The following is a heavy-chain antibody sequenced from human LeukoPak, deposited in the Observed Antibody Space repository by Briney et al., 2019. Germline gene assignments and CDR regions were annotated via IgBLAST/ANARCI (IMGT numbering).Heavy chain of an antibody. V-gene: IGHV4-34*01. CDR2: INHSGST. CDR3: ARGARTYSSGWYYYYYYMDV. CDR1: GGSFSGYY. Sequence: SETLSRTCAVYGGSFSGYYWSWIRKPPGKGLERIGEINHSGSTNYNPSLKSRVTISVDTSKNQFSLKLSSVTAADTAVYYCARGARTYSSGWYYYYYYMDVWGKGTTVTVSS. D-gene: IGHD6-19*01. J-gene: IGHJ6*03.